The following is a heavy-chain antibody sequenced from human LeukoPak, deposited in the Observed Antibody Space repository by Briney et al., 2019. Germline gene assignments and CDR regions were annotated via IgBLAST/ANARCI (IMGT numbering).Heavy chain of an antibody. CDR3: ARELGSTYYFDY. CDR2: INPSGTGT. V-gene: IGHV1-46*01. D-gene: IGHD3-16*01. Sequence: ASVKVSCKASGYTFTSYYMHWVRRAPGQGLEWMGVINPSGTGTSYPQKFQGRVTMTRDMSTSTVYMDLSSLRSEDTAVYYCARELGSTYYFDYWGQGTLVTVSS. J-gene: IGHJ4*02. CDR1: GYTFTSYY.